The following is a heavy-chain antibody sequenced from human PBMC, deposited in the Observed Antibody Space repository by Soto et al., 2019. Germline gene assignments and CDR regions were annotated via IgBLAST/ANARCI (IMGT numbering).Heavy chain of an antibody. CDR2: IKQDGSEK. D-gene: IGHD2-15*01. V-gene: IGHV3-7*01. CDR1: GFTFSSFW. J-gene: IGHJ4*02. Sequence: EVQLVESAGGLVQPGGSLRLSCAASGFTFSSFWMSWVRQAPGKGLEWVANIKQDGSEKKYVDSVKGRFTISRDNAKNSLYLQRDSLRVEDTAVYYCARGGWWPEYWGQGTLVTVSS. CDR3: ARGGWWPEY.